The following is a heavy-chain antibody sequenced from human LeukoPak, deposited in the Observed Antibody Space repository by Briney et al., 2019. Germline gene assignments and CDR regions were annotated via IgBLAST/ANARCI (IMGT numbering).Heavy chain of an antibody. V-gene: IGHV3-73*01. CDR3: VRQWGTS. D-gene: IGHD2-8*01. J-gene: IGHJ5*02. CDR1: VFRFSESV. CDR2: IRIETCHYLP. Sequence: GGSLRLSCAASVFRFSESVMYWLRDSLGEGLEWVARIRIETCHYLPGYLAAVKGRFTIYRDDSTNTAYLQMDSLEIVDTSLYYGVRQWGTSWGQGTLVTVSS.